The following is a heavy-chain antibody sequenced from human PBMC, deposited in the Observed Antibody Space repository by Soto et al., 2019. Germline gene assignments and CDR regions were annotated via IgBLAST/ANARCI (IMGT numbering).Heavy chain of an antibody. J-gene: IGHJ4*02. CDR1: GFTFSSYA. V-gene: IGHV3-30-3*01. CDR2: ISYDGSNK. CDR3: ARDHGYYDSSGYFVDY. D-gene: IGHD3-22*01. Sequence: PGGSLRLSCAASGFTFSSYAMHWVRQAPGKGLEWVAVISYDGSNKYYADSVKGRFTISRDNSKNTLYLQMNSLRAEDTAVYYCARDHGYYDSSGYFVDYWGQGTLVTVSS.